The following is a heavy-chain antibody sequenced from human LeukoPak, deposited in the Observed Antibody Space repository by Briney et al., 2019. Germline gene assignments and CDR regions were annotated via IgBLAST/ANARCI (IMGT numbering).Heavy chain of an antibody. J-gene: IGHJ3*02. CDR2: ISSNGGST. D-gene: IGHD5-12*01. Sequence: PGGSLRLSCAASGFTFSSYAMHWVRQAPGKGLEYVSAISSNGGSTYYANSVKGRFTISRDNSKNTLYLQMGSLRAEDMAVYYCASVRHSGYVGDAFDIWGQGTMVTVSS. CDR3: ASVRHSGYVGDAFDI. CDR1: GFTFSSYA. V-gene: IGHV3-64*01.